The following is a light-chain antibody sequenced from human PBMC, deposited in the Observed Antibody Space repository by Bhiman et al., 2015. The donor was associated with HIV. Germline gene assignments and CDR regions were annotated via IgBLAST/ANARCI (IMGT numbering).Light chain of an antibody. CDR1: SSNIGNYNS. CDR3: SSYAGHNIYV. V-gene: IGLV2-23*02. CDR2: DVS. Sequence: QSALTQPASVSGSPGQSITISCTGTSSNIGNYNSVSWYQHHPGKVPKLMIYDVSKRPSGVSNRFSGSKSGNTASLTISGLQAEDEADYYCSSYAGHNIYVFGTATKVTVL. J-gene: IGLJ1*01.